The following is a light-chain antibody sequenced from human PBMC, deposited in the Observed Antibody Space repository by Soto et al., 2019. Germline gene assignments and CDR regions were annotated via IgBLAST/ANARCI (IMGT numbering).Light chain of an antibody. V-gene: IGKV1-39*01. CDR1: QSINSY. CDR3: QQSYSTPYT. CDR2: AAS. J-gene: IGKJ2*01. Sequence: DLQMTQSPSSLSASVGDRVTITCRASQSINSYLNWYQQKPGKAPKLLIYAASNLQTEVPSRFSGSGSGTDFTLTISSLQPEDFTTYFCQQSYSTPYTFGQGTKLEIK.